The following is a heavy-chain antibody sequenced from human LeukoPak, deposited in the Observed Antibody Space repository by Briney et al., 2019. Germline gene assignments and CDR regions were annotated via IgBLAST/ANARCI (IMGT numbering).Heavy chain of an antibody. CDR2: ISGSGGST. CDR1: GFTFSSYA. V-gene: IGHV3-23*01. Sequence: PGGSLRLSCAASGFTFSSYAMSWVRQAPGKGLEWVSAISGSGGSTYYADSVKGRFTISRDNSKNTLYPQMNSLRAEDTAVYYCAKGLKYYYDSSPSPGMYWGQGTLVTVSS. J-gene: IGHJ4*02. D-gene: IGHD3-22*01. CDR3: AKGLKYYYDSSPSPGMY.